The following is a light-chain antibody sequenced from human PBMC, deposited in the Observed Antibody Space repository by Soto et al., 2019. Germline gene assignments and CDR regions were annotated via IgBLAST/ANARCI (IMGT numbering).Light chain of an antibody. Sequence: QSVLTQPPSVSAAPGQKVTISCSGSSSNIGNNYVSWYQQLPGTAPKLLIYDNNKRPSGIPDRFSGSKSGTSATLGITGLXXXXXXXYYCGTWDSSLSVGVFGGGTKVTVL. J-gene: IGLJ2*01. V-gene: IGLV1-51*01. CDR1: SSNIGNNY. CDR3: GTWDSSLSVGV. CDR2: DNN.